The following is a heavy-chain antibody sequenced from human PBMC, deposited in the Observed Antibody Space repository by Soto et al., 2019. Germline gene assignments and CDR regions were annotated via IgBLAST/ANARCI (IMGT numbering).Heavy chain of an antibody. Sequence: SETLSLTCTVSGGSISSSSYYWGWIRQPPGKGLEWIGSIYYSGSTYYNPSLKSRVTISVDTSKNQFSLKLSSVTAADTTVYYCARLRLGREGFSYFDYWGQGTRVTVFS. CDR3: ARLRLGREGFSYFDY. V-gene: IGHV4-39*01. D-gene: IGHD1-1*01. J-gene: IGHJ4*02. CDR1: GGSISSSSYY. CDR2: IYYSGST.